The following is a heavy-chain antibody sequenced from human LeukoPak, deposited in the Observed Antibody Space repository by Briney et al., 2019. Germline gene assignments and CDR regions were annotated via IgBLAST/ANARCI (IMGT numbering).Heavy chain of an antibody. Sequence: SETLSLTCTVSGGSISSSSYYWGWIRQPPGKGLEWIGSIYYSGSTYYNPSLKSRVTISVDTSKNQFSLKLSSVTAADTAVYYCAREDTAMVMFDYWGQGTLVTVSS. V-gene: IGHV4-39*02. CDR1: GGSISSSSYY. J-gene: IGHJ4*02. D-gene: IGHD5-18*01. CDR3: AREDTAMVMFDY. CDR2: IYYSGST.